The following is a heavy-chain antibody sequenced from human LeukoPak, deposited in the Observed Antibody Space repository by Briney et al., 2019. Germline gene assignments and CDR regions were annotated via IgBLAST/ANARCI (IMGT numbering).Heavy chain of an antibody. J-gene: IGHJ4*02. CDR2: ITAYNGNT. D-gene: IGHD2-15*01. CDR1: GYTFTSYG. V-gene: IGHV1-18*01. Sequence: ASVKVSCKASGYTFTSYGMSWVRQAPGQRLEWMGWITAYNGNTNYAQNLQGRVTMTTDTSTSTAYMELRSLRAADTVMYLRARCSGGGCYGPPVGYWGQGTLVTVSS. CDR3: ARCSGGGCYGPPVGY.